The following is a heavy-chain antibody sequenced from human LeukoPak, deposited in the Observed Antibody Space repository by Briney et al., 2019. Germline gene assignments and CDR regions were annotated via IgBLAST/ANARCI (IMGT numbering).Heavy chain of an antibody. CDR1: GFTLSTYA. D-gene: IGHD3-9*01. Sequence: GWSLRLSCAASGFTLSTYAMSWVRQAPTKAMEWVSVVSGSGGSTDYADSVKGRFTISRDNSKNTLYLQMSGLGAEDTAVYYCAKMNVLTGYYAPNFDFWGQGTLVTVSS. V-gene: IGHV3-23*01. CDR2: VSGSGGST. CDR3: AKMNVLTGYYAPNFDF. J-gene: IGHJ4*02.